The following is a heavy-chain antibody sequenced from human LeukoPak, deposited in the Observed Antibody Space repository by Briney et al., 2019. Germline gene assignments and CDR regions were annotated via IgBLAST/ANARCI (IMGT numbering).Heavy chain of an antibody. V-gene: IGHV4-4*09. CDR2: IYTSGST. CDR3: ARQEYSSSSFHFGYFDY. J-gene: IGHJ4*02. D-gene: IGHD6-6*01. Sequence: SETLSLTCTVSGGSISSYYWSWIRQPPGKGLEWIGYIYTSGSTNYNPSLKSRVTISVDTSKNQFSLKLSSVTAAHTAVYYCARQEYSSSSFHFGYFDYWGQGTLVTVSS. CDR1: GGSISSYY.